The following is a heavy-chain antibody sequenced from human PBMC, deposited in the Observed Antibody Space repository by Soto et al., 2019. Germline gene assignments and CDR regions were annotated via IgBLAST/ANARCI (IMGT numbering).Heavy chain of an antibody. CDR2: INAHSGST. CDR3: AKDLTRQLAYWLDP. Sequence: ASVKVSCKASGFSFTGYYIHWLRQAPGQGLEWMGWINAHSGSTEYAQKFRGRVTLTRDTSIATAYLTLTSLTSDDTALYYCAKDLTRQLAYWLDPWGQGTQVTVSS. CDR1: GFSFTGYY. V-gene: IGHV1-2*02. D-gene: IGHD6-6*01. J-gene: IGHJ5*02.